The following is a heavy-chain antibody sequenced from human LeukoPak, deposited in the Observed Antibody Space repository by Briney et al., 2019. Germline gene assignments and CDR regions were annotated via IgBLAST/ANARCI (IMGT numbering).Heavy chain of an antibody. CDR2: ISGSGGST. J-gene: IGHJ6*02. CDR3: AKAPLYPFESYYYYGMDV. Sequence: GGSLRLSCAASGFTFSSYAMSWVRQAPGKGLEWVSAISGSGGSTYYADSVKGRFTISRDNSKNTLYLQMNSLRAEDTAVYYCAKAPLYPFESYYYYGMDVWGQGTTVTVSS. V-gene: IGHV3-23*01. D-gene: IGHD2-8*01. CDR1: GFTFSSYA.